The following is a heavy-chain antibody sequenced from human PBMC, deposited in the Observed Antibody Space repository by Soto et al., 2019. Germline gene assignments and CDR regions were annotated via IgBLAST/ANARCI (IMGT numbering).Heavy chain of an antibody. CDR2: IYYSGST. J-gene: IGHJ4*02. CDR1: GGSISSGGYY. Sequence: SETLSLTCTVSGGSISSGGYYWSWIRQHPGKGLEWIGYIYYSGSTYYNPSLKSRVTISVDTSKNQFSLKLSSVTAADTAVYYCARDFKRGYSYGGLDYWGRGTLVTVSS. V-gene: IGHV4-31*03. D-gene: IGHD5-18*01. CDR3: ARDFKRGYSYGGLDY.